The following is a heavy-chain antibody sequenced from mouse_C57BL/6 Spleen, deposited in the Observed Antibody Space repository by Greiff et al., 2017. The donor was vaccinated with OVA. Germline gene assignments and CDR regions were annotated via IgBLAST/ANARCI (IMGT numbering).Heavy chain of an antibody. D-gene: IGHD1-1*01. CDR2: IYPGDGDT. CDR1: GYAFSSYW. V-gene: IGHV1-80*01. CDR3: ARTVVDLYYAMDY. Sequence: QVQLKQSGAELVKPGASVKISCKASGYAFSSYWMNWVKQRPGKGLEWIGQIYPGDGDTNYNEKFKGKATLTADKSSSTAYMQLSSLTSEDSAVYFCARTVVDLYYAMDYWGQGTSVTVSS. J-gene: IGHJ4*01.